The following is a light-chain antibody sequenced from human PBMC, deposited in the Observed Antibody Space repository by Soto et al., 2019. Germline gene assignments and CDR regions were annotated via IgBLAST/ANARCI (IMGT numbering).Light chain of an antibody. CDR3: SSYAGSDNLGV. CDR2: EVT. V-gene: IGLV2-8*01. J-gene: IGLJ2*01. CDR1: SSDVGAYNY. Sequence: QSALTQPPSASGSPGQSVTISCTGTSSDVGAYNYVSWYQQHPGKAPKLMIYEVTKRPSGVPDRFSGSKSGNTASLTVSGLQAEDEADYYGSSYAGSDNLGVFGGGTKVTVL.